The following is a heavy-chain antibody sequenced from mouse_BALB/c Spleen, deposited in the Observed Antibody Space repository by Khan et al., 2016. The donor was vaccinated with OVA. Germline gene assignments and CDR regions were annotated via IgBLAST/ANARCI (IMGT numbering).Heavy chain of an antibody. J-gene: IGHJ3*01. Sequence: EVQLQESGPGLVKPSQSLSLTCSVTGYSITSGYFWNWIRQFPGNNLEWLGYIRYDGDSNYNPSLKNRISITRDTSKNQFFLKLKSVPPEDTATYYCARGGSSGPAWFAYWGQGTLVTVSA. V-gene: IGHV3-6*02. D-gene: IGHD3-1*01. CDR1: GYSITSGYF. CDR3: ARGGSSGPAWFAY. CDR2: IRYDGDS.